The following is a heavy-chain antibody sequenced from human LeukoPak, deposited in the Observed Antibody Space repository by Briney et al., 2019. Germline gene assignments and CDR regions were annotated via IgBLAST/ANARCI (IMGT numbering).Heavy chain of an antibody. CDR1: GFTFSRYW. J-gene: IGHJ3*02. CDR3: VLSERGDSRGYDAFDI. CDR2: INSDGSRT. V-gene: IGHV3-74*03. Sequence: GGSLRLSCAASGFTFSRYWMHWVRQAPGKGLVWVSRINSDGSRTQYADSVKGRFTISRDNAKNTLYLQMNSLRAEDTAVYYCVLSERGDSRGYDAFDIWGQGTMVTVSS. D-gene: IGHD3-22*01.